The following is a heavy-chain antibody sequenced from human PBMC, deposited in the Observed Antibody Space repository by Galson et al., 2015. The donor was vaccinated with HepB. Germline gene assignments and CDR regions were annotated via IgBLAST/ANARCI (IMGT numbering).Heavy chain of an antibody. V-gene: IGHV5-10-1*01. D-gene: IGHD5-18*01. CDR2: IDPTDSST. CDR3: ARNLYTYGFFNY. Sequence: QSGAEVKKPGESLRISCKASGYSFTGYWIGWVRQMPGKGLEWMGTIDPTDSSTNYSPSFQGRVTTSADKSISTAYLQWNSLRASDTAIYYCARNLYTYGFFNYWGQGSLVTVSS. J-gene: IGHJ4*02. CDR1: GYSFTGYW.